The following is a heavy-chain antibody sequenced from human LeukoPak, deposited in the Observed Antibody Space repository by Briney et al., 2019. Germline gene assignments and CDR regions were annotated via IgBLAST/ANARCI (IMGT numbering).Heavy chain of an antibody. CDR2: IYGGGNI. J-gene: IGHJ6*02. V-gene: IGHV3-53*05. Sequence: GGSLRLSCAASGFTVSSNYMNWVRQAPGKGLEWVSVIYGGGNIYYADSVKGGFTISRDNSKNTLYLQMNSLRAEDTAVYYCATPLYSSSEYGMDVWGQGTTVTVSS. CDR3: ATPLYSSSEYGMDV. D-gene: IGHD6-6*01. CDR1: GFTVSSNY.